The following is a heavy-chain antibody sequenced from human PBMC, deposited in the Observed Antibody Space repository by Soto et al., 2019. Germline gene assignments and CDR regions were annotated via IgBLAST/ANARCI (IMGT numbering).Heavy chain of an antibody. V-gene: IGHV1-69*13. D-gene: IGHD2-2*02. J-gene: IGHJ5*02. CDR2: IIPIFGTA. Sequence: SVKVSCKASGGTFSSYAISWVRQTPGQGLEWMGGIIPIFGTANYAQKFQGRVTITADESTSTAYMELSSLRSEDTAVYYCARVRDDIVVVPAAILGWFDPWGQGTLVTVSS. CDR3: ARVRDDIVVVPAAILGWFDP. CDR1: GGTFSSYA.